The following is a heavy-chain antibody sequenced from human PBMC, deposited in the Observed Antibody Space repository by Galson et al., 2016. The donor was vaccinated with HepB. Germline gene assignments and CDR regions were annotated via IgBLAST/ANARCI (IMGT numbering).Heavy chain of an antibody. Sequence: SLRLSCAASGFTFSDYSMNWVRQAPGKGLEWVAYISSSSSTIYYVDSVKGRFTISRDNSRNTLYLQMNRLTPADTAVYFCAKGTKGVIFPNYFDSWGQGTLVAVSS. V-gene: IGHV3-48*01. D-gene: IGHD3-10*01. J-gene: IGHJ4*02. CDR2: ISSSSSTI. CDR3: AKGTKGVIFPNYFDS. CDR1: GFTFSDYS.